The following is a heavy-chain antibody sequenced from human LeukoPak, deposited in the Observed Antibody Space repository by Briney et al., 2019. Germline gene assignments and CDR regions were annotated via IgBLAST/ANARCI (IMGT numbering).Heavy chain of an antibody. D-gene: IGHD2-15*01. CDR1: GGSFSGYY. Sequence: SETLSLTCAVYGGSFSGYYWSWIRQPPGKGLEWIGEINHSGSTNYNPSLKSRVTISVDTSKNQFSLKLSSVTAADTAVYYCARTPSAATRYYYYGMDVWGKGTTVTVSS. V-gene: IGHV4-34*01. J-gene: IGHJ6*04. CDR2: INHSGST. CDR3: ARTPSAATRYYYYGMDV.